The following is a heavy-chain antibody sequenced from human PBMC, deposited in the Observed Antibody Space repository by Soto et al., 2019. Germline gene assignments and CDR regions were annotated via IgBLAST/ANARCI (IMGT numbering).Heavy chain of an antibody. D-gene: IGHD2-2*01. J-gene: IGHJ6*02. CDR3: ARDLEVPAAMFWHYYYYGMDV. CDR2: IWYDGSNK. CDR1: GFTFSSYG. V-gene: IGHV3-33*01. Sequence: PGGSLRLSCAASGFTFSSYGMHWVRQAPGKGLEWVAVIWYDGSNKYYADSVKGRFTISRDNSKNTLYLQMNSLRAEDTAVYYCARDLEVPAAMFWHYYYYGMDVWGQGTTVTVSS.